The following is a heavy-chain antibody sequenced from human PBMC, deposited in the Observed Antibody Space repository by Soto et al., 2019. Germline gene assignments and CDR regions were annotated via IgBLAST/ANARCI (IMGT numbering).Heavy chain of an antibody. CDR1: GFTFSSYG. V-gene: IGHV3-30*18. CDR3: AKDITPPFTQNWFAP. J-gene: IGHJ5*02. Sequence: QVQLVESGGGVVQPGRSLRLSCAASGFTFSSYGMHWVRQAPGKGLEWVAVISYDGSNKYYADSVKGRFTISRDNSKNTLYLQMNSLRAEDRAVYYCAKDITPPFTQNWFAPWGQGTLVTVSS. CDR2: ISYDGSNK.